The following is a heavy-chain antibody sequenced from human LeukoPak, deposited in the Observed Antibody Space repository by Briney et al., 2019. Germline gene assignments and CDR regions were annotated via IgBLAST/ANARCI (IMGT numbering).Heavy chain of an antibody. CDR3: ARDYLVGAPLDS. Sequence: SETLSLTCTVSGVSITNYYWAWIQQPAGKGLEWIGRMYISGSTNYNPSLKSRVTISIDKANNQFSLKLRSVTAADTAVYYCARDYLVGAPLDSWGQGTQVTVSS. D-gene: IGHD1-26*01. CDR2: MYISGST. CDR1: GVSITNYY. J-gene: IGHJ4*02. V-gene: IGHV4-4*07.